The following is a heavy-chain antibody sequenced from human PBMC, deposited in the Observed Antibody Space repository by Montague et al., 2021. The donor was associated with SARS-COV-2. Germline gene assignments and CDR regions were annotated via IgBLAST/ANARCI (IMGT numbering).Heavy chain of an antibody. D-gene: IGHD2-15*01. CDR2: IKSDGTTT. J-gene: IGHJ2*01. Sequence: SLRLSCAASGLIFNNYWMHWVRQAPGEELVWVSRIKSDGTTTTYADSVKGRFTISRDNAKNTVYLQMNDLRAEDTAVYYCARGGHAAVVAATYWYFDLWGRGTLVTVSS. V-gene: IGHV3-74*01. CDR1: GLIFNNYW. CDR3: ARGGHAAVVAATYWYFDL.